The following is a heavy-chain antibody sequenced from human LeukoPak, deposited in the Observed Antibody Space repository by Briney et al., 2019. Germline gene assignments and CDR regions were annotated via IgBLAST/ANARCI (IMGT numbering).Heavy chain of an antibody. D-gene: IGHD5-18*01. V-gene: IGHV3-30-3*01. CDR2: VSSDGNNK. CDR1: GFTYSSHN. CDR3: ARDQGYSYGHSFDY. Sequence: PGGSLRLSCAASGFTYSSHNMHWVRQAPGKGLEWVALVSSDGNNKYYADSVKGRFTISRDNSKNTLYLQMNSLRAEDTAVYYCARDQGYSYGHSFDYWGQGTLVTVSS. J-gene: IGHJ4*02.